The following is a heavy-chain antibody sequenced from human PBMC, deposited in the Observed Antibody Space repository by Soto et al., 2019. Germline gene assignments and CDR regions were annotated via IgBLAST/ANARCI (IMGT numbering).Heavy chain of an antibody. CDR1: GGSMNDYY. J-gene: IGHJ6*02. V-gene: IGHV4-4*07. Sequence: SETLSLTCTVSGGSMNDYYWSWIRQPAGKGLEWIGRIFTSGSTNYNPSLKSRVTISVDTSKNQFSLKLSSVTAADTAVYYCARGVYSYGPTYYYYYGMDVWGQGTTVTVSS. D-gene: IGHD5-18*01. CDR3: ARGVYSYGPTYYYYYGMDV. CDR2: IFTSGST.